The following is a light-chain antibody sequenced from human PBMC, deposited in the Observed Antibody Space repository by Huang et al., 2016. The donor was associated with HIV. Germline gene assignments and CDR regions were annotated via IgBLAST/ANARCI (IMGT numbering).Light chain of an antibody. CDR3: QQYNNWPPLT. CDR2: GAS. Sequence: EIVMTQSPATLSVSPGERATLSCRTSQSVSSNFAWYQQKPGQAHRILIHGASTRATGIPARFSGSGSGTEFTLTISNLQSEDFAVYYCQQYNNWPPLTFGGGTKVEIK. J-gene: IGKJ4*01. CDR1: QSVSSN. V-gene: IGKV3-15*01.